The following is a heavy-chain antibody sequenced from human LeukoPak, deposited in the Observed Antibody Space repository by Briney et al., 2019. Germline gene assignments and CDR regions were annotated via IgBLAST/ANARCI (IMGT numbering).Heavy chain of an antibody. D-gene: IGHD3-10*01. CDR3: ARDGGTGIDY. CDR2: INPSGGTT. CDR1: GYTFTGYY. Sequence: ASVKVSCKASGYTFTGYYMHWVRQAPGQGLEWMGKINPSGGTTTYAQKFQGRVTMTRDTSTSTVYMELSSLRSEDTALYYCARDGGTGIDYWGQGTLVTVSS. V-gene: IGHV1-46*01. J-gene: IGHJ4*02.